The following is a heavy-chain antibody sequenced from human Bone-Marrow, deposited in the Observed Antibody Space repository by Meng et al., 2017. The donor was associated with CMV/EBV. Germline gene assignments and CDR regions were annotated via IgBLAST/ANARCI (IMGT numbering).Heavy chain of an antibody. CDR3: ASGDYPFGAFDY. D-gene: IGHD4-17*01. J-gene: IGHJ4*02. CDR2: ISSSGSTI. V-gene: IGHV3-11*04. Sequence: GESLKISCAASGFTFSDYYMSWIRQAPGKGLEWVSYISSSGSTIYYADSVKGRCTISRDNAKNSLYLQMNSLRAEDTAVYYCASGDYPFGAFDYWGQGTLVTVSS. CDR1: GFTFSDYY.